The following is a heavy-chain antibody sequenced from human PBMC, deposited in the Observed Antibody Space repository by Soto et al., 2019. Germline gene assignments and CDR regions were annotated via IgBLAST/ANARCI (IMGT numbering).Heavy chain of an antibody. J-gene: IGHJ4*02. D-gene: IGHD1-20*01. V-gene: IGHV4-59*08. Sequence: SETLSLTCTVSGDSISAYYWSWIRQPPGKGLEWIAYIYYSGSTNNNPSLRSRVTISVGTSKNQFSVRLTSVTAADTAVYYCARHGITGTFPWSPFDYWGQGTQVTVSS. CDR1: GDSISAYY. CDR2: IYYSGST. CDR3: ARHGITGTFPWSPFDY.